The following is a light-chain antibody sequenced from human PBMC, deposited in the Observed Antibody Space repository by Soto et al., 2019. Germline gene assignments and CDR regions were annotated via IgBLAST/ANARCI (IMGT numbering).Light chain of an antibody. J-gene: IGLJ2*01. CDR1: SSDVGSYNL. CDR3: CSYGGSYTYVL. V-gene: IGLV2-23*02. CDR2: EVS. Sequence: QSALTQPASVSGSPGQSITISCTGTSSDVGSYNLVSWYQQHPGKAPKLMIYEVSKRPSGVSNRFSGYKSGNTASLTISGLQAEDEADYYCCSYGGSYTYVLFGGGTKLTVL.